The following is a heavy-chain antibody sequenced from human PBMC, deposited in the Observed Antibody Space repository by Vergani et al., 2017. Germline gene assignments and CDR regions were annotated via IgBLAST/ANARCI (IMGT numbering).Heavy chain of an antibody. CDR1: GFTFGSYS. V-gene: IGHV3-21*01. Sequence: EVQLVESGGGLVKPGESPRLSCVASGFTFGSYSMIWVRQAPGKGLEWVSSISSGSSYIYYADSVKGRFTISRDNAKNSLYLQMNSLRAEETAVYYCARDLTRDSTASRRYFDYWGQGTLVTVSS. CDR2: ISSGSSYI. CDR3: ARDLTRDSTASRRYFDY. D-gene: IGHD6-13*01. J-gene: IGHJ4*02.